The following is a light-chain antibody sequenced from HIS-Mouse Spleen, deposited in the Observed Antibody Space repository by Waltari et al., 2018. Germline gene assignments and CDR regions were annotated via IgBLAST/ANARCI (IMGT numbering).Light chain of an antibody. CDR1: QSISSY. V-gene: IGKV1-39*01. CDR3: QQSYSTPRT. CDR2: AAS. Sequence: DIQMTQSPSSLSASVGDRVTITCRASQSISSYLNWYQQKQGKAPKLLIYAASSLQSGVPLRFSGSGSGTDFTLTISSLQPEDFATYYCQQSYSTPRTFGQGTKVEIK. J-gene: IGKJ1*01.